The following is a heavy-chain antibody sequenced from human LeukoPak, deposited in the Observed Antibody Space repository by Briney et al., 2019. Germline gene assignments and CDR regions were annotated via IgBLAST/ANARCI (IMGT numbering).Heavy chain of an antibody. CDR3: ARALAGYHPFDY. V-gene: IGHV3-53*01. D-gene: IGHD5-18*01. CDR1: GFTVSSNY. CDR2: VYSGGST. Sequence: GGSLRLSCAASGFTVSSNYMSWVRQAPGKRLEWVSVVYSGGSTYYADSVKGRFTISRDSSKNTVHLQMNSLRAEDTAVYFCARALAGYHPFDYWGQGTLVTVSS. J-gene: IGHJ4*02.